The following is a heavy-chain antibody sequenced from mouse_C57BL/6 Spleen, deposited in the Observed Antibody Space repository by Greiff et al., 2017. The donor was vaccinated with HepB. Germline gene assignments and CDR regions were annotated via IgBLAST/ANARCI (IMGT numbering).Heavy chain of an antibody. CDR1: GYTFTSYW. V-gene: IGHV1S81*02. Sequence: VQLQQSGAELVKAGASVKMSCKASGYTFTSYWMHWVKQRLGQGLEWFAGTNPTNGRTYYNEKFKSKATLTVDISSSTAYMLLSGPTFEDSAVYYCARIKKIVATYFDYWGQGTTLTVSS. D-gene: IGHD1-1*01. CDR2: TNPTNGRT. CDR3: ARIKKIVATYFDY. J-gene: IGHJ2*01.